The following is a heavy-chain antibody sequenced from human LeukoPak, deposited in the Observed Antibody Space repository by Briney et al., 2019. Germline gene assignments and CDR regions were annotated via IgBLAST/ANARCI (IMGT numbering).Heavy chain of an antibody. V-gene: IGHV3-66*02. Sequence: GGSLRLSCTASGFIVSYSYMSWVRQAPGKGLEWVSLIYSGGSTFYSDSVKGRFTISRDNSKNTLYLQMNSLRVEDTAVYYCARAISGDYSLDMFDIWGQGTMVTVSS. D-gene: IGHD4-17*01. CDR3: ARAISGDYSLDMFDI. J-gene: IGHJ3*02. CDR2: IYSGGST. CDR1: GFIVSYSY.